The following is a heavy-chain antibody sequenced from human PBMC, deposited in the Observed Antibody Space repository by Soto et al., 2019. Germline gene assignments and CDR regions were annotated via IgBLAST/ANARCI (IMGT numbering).Heavy chain of an antibody. D-gene: IGHD3-10*01. V-gene: IGHV3-64*01. J-gene: IGHJ4*02. CDR3: ARRGYGLYFDY. Sequence: EVQLVEAGGGLVQPVGSLRLSCAASGFTFSSYAMHWVRQAPGKGLEYVSVISGNGDSTYYANSVKGRFTISRDNSKNTLYLQMGSLRAEELAVYYCARRGYGLYFDYWGQGTLVTVSS. CDR1: GFTFSSYA. CDR2: ISGNGDST.